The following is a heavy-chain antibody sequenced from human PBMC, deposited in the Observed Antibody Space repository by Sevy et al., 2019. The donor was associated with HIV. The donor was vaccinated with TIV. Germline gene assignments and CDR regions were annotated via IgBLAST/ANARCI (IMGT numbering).Heavy chain of an antibody. CDR3: ARHCTGSSCSHAFDI. D-gene: IGHD2-15*01. J-gene: IGHJ3*02. V-gene: IGHV4-34*01. CDR2: INHSGGT. CDR1: GGSISGYY. Sequence: SETLSLTCAVYGGSISGYYWSWIRQPPGKGLEWIGEINHSGGTNYNPSLKSRVAISVDTSKNHFSLKLNSVTAADTAVYYCARHCTGSSCSHAFDIWGQGTMVTVSS.